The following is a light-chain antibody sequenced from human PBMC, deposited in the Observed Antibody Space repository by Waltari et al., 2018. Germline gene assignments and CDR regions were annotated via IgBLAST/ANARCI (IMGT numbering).Light chain of an antibody. CDR2: DAF. Sequence: IVLTQSPATLSLSPGERATLSCRASQIVNSYLIGYQQKPGQAPRLLIYDAFNRATGIPARFSGSGSGTDFTLTISSLEPEDFAVYYCQQRANWPITFGQGTRLEIK. CDR3: QQRANWPIT. CDR1: QIVNSY. J-gene: IGKJ5*01. V-gene: IGKV3-11*01.